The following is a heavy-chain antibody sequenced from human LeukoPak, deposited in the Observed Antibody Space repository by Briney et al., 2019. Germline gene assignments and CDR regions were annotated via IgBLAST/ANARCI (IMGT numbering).Heavy chain of an antibody. CDR2: IIPIFGTA. CDR3: ARHYPMGEYYFDY. D-gene: IGHD1-26*01. J-gene: IGHJ4*02. Sequence: GASVKVSCKASGGTFSSYAISWVRQAPGQGLEWMGRIIPIFGTANYAQKFQGRVTITTDESTSTAYMELSSLRSEGTAVYYCARHYPMGEYYFDYWGQGTLVTVSS. CDR1: GGTFSSYA. V-gene: IGHV1-69*05.